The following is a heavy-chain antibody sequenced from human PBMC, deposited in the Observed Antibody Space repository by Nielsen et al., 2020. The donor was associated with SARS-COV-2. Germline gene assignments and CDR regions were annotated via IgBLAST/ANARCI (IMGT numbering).Heavy chain of an antibody. V-gene: IGHV3-48*02. J-gene: IGHJ5*02. D-gene: IGHD3-16*01. CDR2: IIGSSSPI. CDR1: GFTFSSYS. Sequence: GESLKISCAASGFTFSSYSMVWVRQAPGKGLEWLSYIIGSSSPIYYADSVKGRFTLSRDNARNSLYLQMDSLRDDDTAVYYCARDLTPDIDSGAYYPWGQGTLVTVSS. CDR3: ARDLTPDIDSGAYYP.